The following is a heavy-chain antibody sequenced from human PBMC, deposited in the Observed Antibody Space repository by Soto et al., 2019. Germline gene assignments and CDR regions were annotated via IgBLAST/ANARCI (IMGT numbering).Heavy chain of an antibody. J-gene: IGHJ4*02. CDR2: ISAYNGNT. CDR3: ARGQFGDLDY. D-gene: IGHD4-17*01. Sequence: GPEVKKPGASVKVSCKASGYPFITYGFTWVRQAPGQGLEWMGWISAYNGNTNYAQKFQGRVTMTTDTSTNTASMELRSLTSDDTAVYFCARGQFGDLDYWGQGTLVTVSS. V-gene: IGHV1-18*01. CDR1: GYPFITYG.